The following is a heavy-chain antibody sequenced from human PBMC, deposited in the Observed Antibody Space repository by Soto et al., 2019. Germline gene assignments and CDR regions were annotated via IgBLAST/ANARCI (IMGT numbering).Heavy chain of an antibody. J-gene: IGHJ4*02. CDR2: IYWDDDK. V-gene: IGHV2-5*02. CDR3: AHSYNVDTAMVVDY. Sequence: QITLKESGPTLVKPTQTLTLTCTFSGFSLSTSGVGVGWIRQPPGKALEWLALIYWDDDKRYSPSLKSRLTNTKDTSKTQVVLTMTNMDPVDTATYYCAHSYNVDTAMVVDYWGQGTLVTVSS. CDR1: GFSLSTSGVG. D-gene: IGHD5-18*01.